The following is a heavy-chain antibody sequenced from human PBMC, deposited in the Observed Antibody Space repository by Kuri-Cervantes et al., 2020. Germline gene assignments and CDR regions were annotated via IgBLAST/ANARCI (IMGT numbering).Heavy chain of an antibody. CDR2: INTNTGNP. CDR3: ARSVLLWFRESLVEWFDP. Sequence: ASVKVSCKASGYTFTSYAMNWVRQAPGQGLEWMGWINTNTGNPTYAQGFTGRFVFSLDTSVSTAYLQISSLKAEDTAVYYCARSVLLWFRESLVEWFDPWGQGTLVTVSS. D-gene: IGHD3-10*01. CDR1: GYTFTSYA. V-gene: IGHV7-4-1*02. J-gene: IGHJ5*02.